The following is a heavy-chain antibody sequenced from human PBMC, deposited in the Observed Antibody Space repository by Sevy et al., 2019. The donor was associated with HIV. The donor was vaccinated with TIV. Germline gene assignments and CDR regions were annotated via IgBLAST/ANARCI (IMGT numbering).Heavy chain of an antibody. Sequence: GGSLRLSCAASGFNVSKNYMSWVRQAPGKGLEWVSIMYSGGITYYADSVKGRFTISRHNSKNTLLLQMTSLRIEDTAVYFCARSYYDIPRAAFDMWGQGTMVTVSS. V-gene: IGHV3-53*04. J-gene: IGHJ3*02. CDR3: ARSYYDIPRAAFDM. CDR2: MYSGGIT. D-gene: IGHD3-9*01. CDR1: GFNVSKNY.